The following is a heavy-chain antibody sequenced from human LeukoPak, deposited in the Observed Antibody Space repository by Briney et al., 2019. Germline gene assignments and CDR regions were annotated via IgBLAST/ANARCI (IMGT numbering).Heavy chain of an antibody. V-gene: IGHV3-49*04. D-gene: IGHD6-25*01. CDR1: GLTFGDYA. J-gene: IGHJ4*02. Sequence: PGRSLTLSCAVSGLTFGDYAMSWVRQAPGKGLEWLGYIRGKRYGGTAVYAASVKGRFTISRDDSKSIAYLQMNSLKTEDTATYYCAASSGFDYWGQGSLVAVSS. CDR3: AASSGFDY. CDR2: IRGKRYGGTA.